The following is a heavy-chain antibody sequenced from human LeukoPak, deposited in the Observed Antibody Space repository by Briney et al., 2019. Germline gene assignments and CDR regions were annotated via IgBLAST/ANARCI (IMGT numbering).Heavy chain of an antibody. D-gene: IGHD4-17*01. V-gene: IGHV4-59*01. CDR1: GGSISSYY. Sequence: PSETLSLTCTVSGGSISSYYWSWIRQPPGKGLEWIGYIYYSGSTNYNPSLKSRVTISVDTSKNQFSLKLSSATAADTAVYYCARDKVRDYGDYYYYGMDVWGQGTTVTVSS. CDR3: ARDKVRDYGDYYYYGMDV. CDR2: IYYSGST. J-gene: IGHJ6*02.